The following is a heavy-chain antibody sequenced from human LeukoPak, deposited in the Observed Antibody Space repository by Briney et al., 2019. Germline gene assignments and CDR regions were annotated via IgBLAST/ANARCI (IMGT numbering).Heavy chain of an antibody. D-gene: IGHD2-2*01. CDR1: GFTFSSYG. Sequence: GGSLRLSCAASGFTFSSYGMHWVRQAPGKGLEWVAFIRYDGSNKYYADSVKGRFTISRDNSKNALYLQMNSLRAEDTAVYYSHLGYCSSTSCSDYYYYYMDVWGKGTTVTVSS. CDR2: IRYDGSNK. CDR3: HLGYCSSTSCSDYYYYYMDV. J-gene: IGHJ6*03. V-gene: IGHV3-30*02.